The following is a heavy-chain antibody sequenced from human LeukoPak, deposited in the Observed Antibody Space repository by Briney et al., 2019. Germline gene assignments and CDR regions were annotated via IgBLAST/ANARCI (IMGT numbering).Heavy chain of an antibody. CDR3: AKVGRLGEFDY. Sequence: PGGSLRLSCAASGFSVSSNYMSWVRQAPGKGLEWVSVIYSGGSTYYADSVKGRFTLSRDNSKNTLYLQMNSLRAEDTAVYYCAKVGRLGEFDYWGQGTLVTVSS. V-gene: IGHV3-53*01. J-gene: IGHJ4*02. D-gene: IGHD3-16*01. CDR2: IYSGGST. CDR1: GFSVSSNY.